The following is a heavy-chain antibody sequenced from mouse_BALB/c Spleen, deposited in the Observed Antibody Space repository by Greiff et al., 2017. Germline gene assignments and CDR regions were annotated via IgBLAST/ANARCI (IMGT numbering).Heavy chain of an antibody. J-gene: IGHJ2*01. CDR1: GFNIKDTY. D-gene: IGHD4-1*01. Sequence: VQLQQSGAELVKPGASVKLSCTASGFNIKDTYMHWVKQRPEQGLEWIGRIDPANGNTKYDPKFQGKATITEDTSSNTAYLQLSSLTSEDTAVYYCARGTGDPFDYWGQGTTLTVSS. CDR2: IDPANGNT. CDR3: ARGTGDPFDY. V-gene: IGHV14-3*02.